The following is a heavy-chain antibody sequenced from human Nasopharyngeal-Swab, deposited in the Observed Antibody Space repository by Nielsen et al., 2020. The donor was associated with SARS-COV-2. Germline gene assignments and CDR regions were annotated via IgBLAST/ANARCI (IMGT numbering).Heavy chain of an antibody. V-gene: IGHV4-34*01. CDR1: GGSFSGYY. D-gene: IGHD3-16*02. Sequence: SETLSLTCAVYGGSFSGYYWSWIRQPPGKGLEWIGEINHSGSTNYNPSLKSRVTISVDTSKNQFSLKLSSVTAADTAVYYCARGPPNVWGSYRYMGYFDYWGQGTLVTVSS. CDR3: ARGPPNVWGSYRYMGYFDY. J-gene: IGHJ4*02. CDR2: INHSGST.